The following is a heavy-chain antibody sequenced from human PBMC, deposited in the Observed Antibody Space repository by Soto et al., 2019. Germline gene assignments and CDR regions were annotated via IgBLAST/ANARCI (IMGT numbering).Heavy chain of an antibody. CDR2: INPSGGST. CDR1: GYTFTSYY. CDR3: ARARGYCSSTSCRQSHYYYYGMDV. V-gene: IGHV1-46*03. Sequence: GASVKVSCQASGYTFTSYYMHWVRQAPGQRLEGVGIINPSGGSTSYAQKFQGRVTMTRDTSTSTVYMELSSLRSEDTAVYYCARARGYCSSTSCRQSHYYYYGMDVWGQGTTVTVSS. D-gene: IGHD2-2*01. J-gene: IGHJ6*02.